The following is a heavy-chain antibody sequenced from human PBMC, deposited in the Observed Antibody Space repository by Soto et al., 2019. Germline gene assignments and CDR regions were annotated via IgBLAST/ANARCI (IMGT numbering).Heavy chain of an antibody. CDR2: INPLNGNT. V-gene: IGHV1-18*01. CDR1: GYTFINYG. CDR3: ARDSQLGY. D-gene: IGHD2-15*01. J-gene: IGHJ4*02. Sequence: QPQLVQSGPEVKKSGASVKVSCKASGYTFINYGVSWVRQAPGQGLEWMGWINPLNGNTNYTQKFQGRITKTTDTPTNTAYMEVRSLRSDDQAVFYCARDSQLGYWGQVTLVSVSS.